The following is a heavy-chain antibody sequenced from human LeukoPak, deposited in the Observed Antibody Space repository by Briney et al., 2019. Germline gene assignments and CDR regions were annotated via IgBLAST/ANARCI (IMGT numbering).Heavy chain of an antibody. CDR2: IYYSGST. Sequence: KPSETLSLTCTVSGGPISPYYWSWIRQTPGKGLEWIGYIYYSGSTNYNPSLKSRVTISVDASKNQFSLKLTSVTAADTAIYYCARGPPGGQFDPWGQGTLVTVSS. V-gene: IGHV4-59*01. J-gene: IGHJ5*02. CDR1: GGPISPYY. D-gene: IGHD3-10*01. CDR3: ARGPPGGQFDP.